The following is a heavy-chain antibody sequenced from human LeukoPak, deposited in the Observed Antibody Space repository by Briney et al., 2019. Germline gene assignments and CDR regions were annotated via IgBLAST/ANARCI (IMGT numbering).Heavy chain of an antibody. CDR2: IYTSGST. D-gene: IGHD4-11*01. Sequence: PSETLSLTCTVSGGSISSGSYYWSWIRQPAGKGLEWIGRIYTSGSTNYNPSLKSRVTISVDTSKNQFSLKLSSVTAADTAVYYCARGDYSSSYWGQGTLVTVSS. J-gene: IGHJ4*02. CDR3: ARGDYSSSY. CDR1: GGSISSGSYY. V-gene: IGHV4-61*02.